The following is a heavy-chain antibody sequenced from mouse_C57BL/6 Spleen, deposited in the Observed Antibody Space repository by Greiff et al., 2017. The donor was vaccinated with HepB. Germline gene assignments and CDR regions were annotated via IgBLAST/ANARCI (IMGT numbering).Heavy chain of an antibody. CDR3: ARNLEFAY. J-gene: IGHJ3*01. CDR2: INPSTGGT. CDR1: GYSFTGYY. Sequence: EVQLQQSGPELVKPGASVKISCKASGYSFTGYYMNWVKQSPEKSLEWIGEINPSTGGTTYNQKFKAKATLTVDKSSSTAYMQLKSLTSEDSAVYYWARNLEFAYWGQGTLVTVSA. V-gene: IGHV1-42*01.